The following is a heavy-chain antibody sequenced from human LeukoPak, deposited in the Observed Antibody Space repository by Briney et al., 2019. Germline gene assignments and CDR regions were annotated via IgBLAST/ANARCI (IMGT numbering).Heavy chain of an antibody. D-gene: IGHD3-22*01. Sequence: ASVKVSCKASGGTFSSYAISWVRQAPGQGLEWMGGIIPIFGTANYAQEFQGRVTITADESTSTAYMELSSLRSEDTAVYYCARVLDYYDSSGYPMYFDYWGQGTLVTVSS. J-gene: IGHJ4*02. CDR2: IIPIFGTA. CDR3: ARVLDYYDSSGYPMYFDY. V-gene: IGHV1-69*13. CDR1: GGTFSSYA.